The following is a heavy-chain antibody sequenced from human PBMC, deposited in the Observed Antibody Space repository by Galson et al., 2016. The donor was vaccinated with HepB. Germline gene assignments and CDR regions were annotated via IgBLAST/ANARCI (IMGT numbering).Heavy chain of an antibody. CDR2: IYGGGST. J-gene: IGHJ4*02. CDR3: ARGGYDFQHPLTFDY. CDR1: GFTVSRKY. V-gene: IGHV3-53*01. Sequence: SLRLSCAASGFTVSRKYMSWARQAPGKGLEWVSVIYGGGSTYYADSVKGRFTISRDNSKNTLYLQMNSLRAEDTAAYYCARGGYDFQHPLTFDYWGQGTLVTVSS. D-gene: IGHD5-12*01.